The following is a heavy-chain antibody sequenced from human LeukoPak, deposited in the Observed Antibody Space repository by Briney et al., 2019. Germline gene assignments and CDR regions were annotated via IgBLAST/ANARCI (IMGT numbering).Heavy chain of an antibody. CDR2: IIPILGIA. Sequence: SVKVSCKASGGTFSSYTISWVRQAPGQGLEWMGRIIPILGIANYAQKLQGRVTITADKSTSTAYMELSSLRSEDTAVYYCARENGSYCSSTSCPKPFDYWGQGTLVTVSS. V-gene: IGHV1-69*04. CDR3: ARENGSYCSSTSCPKPFDY. CDR1: GGTFSSYT. D-gene: IGHD2-2*01. J-gene: IGHJ4*02.